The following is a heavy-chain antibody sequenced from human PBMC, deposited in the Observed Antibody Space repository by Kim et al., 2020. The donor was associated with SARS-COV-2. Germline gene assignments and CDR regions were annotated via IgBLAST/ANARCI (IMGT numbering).Heavy chain of an antibody. J-gene: IGHJ4*02. CDR2: ISSSSSYI. D-gene: IGHD1-26*01. Sequence: GGSLRLSCAASGFTFSSYSMNWVRQAPGKGLEWVSSISSSSSYIYYADSVKGRFTISRDNAKNSLYLQMNSLRAEDTAVYYCARDPYSGSSQGDYWGQGTLVTVYS. CDR3: ARDPYSGSSQGDY. V-gene: IGHV3-21*01. CDR1: GFTFSSYS.